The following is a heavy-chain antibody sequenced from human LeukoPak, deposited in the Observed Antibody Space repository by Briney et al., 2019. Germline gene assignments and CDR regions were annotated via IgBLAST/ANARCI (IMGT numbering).Heavy chain of an antibody. Sequence: GGSLRLSCAASGFTFINYWMSWVRQAPGKGLEWVANIKQDGSEKYYVDSVKDRFTISRDNAKNSLYLQMNSLRAEDTAVYYCARGVRQWLLTYYFDYWGQGTLVTVSS. V-gene: IGHV3-7*01. D-gene: IGHD6-19*01. CDR1: GFTFINYW. CDR3: ARGVRQWLLTYYFDY. CDR2: IKQDGSEK. J-gene: IGHJ4*02.